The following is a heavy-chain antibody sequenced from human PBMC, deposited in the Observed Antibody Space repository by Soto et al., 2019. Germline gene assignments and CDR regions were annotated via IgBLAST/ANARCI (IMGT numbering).Heavy chain of an antibody. CDR3: ARQRDYHYGMDV. J-gene: IGHJ6*02. Sequence: VQLVQSGTEVKKPGESVRISCKGSGYSFSGYWISWVRQMPGKGLEWLGRIDPSDSSFNYSPSSQGHVTISTDKSISTAYLHWSSLKASDTAIYFCARQRDYHYGMDVWGQGTTVIVSS. V-gene: IGHV5-10-1*01. CDR1: GYSFSGYW. CDR2: IDPSDSSF.